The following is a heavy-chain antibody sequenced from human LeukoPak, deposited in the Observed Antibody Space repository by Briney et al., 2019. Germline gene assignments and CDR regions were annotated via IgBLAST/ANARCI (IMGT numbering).Heavy chain of an antibody. V-gene: IGHV4-4*07. J-gene: IGHJ3*02. Sequence: SETLSLTCTVSGGSISSYYWSWIRQPAGKGLEWIGRIYTSGSTNYNPSLKSRVTMSVDTSKNQFSLKLSSVTAADTAVYYCARPLPTIFGVAGDAFDIWGQGTMVTVSS. D-gene: IGHD3-3*01. CDR2: IYTSGST. CDR3: ARPLPTIFGVAGDAFDI. CDR1: GGSISSYY.